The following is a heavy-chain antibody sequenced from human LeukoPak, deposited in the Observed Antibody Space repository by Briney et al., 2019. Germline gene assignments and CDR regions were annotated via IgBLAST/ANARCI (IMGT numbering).Heavy chain of an antibody. D-gene: IGHD6-6*01. CDR1: GFTFSSYA. CDR3: AKETGSSFDY. CDR2: ISNSGGST. V-gene: IGHV3-23*01. Sequence: GGPLRLSCAASGFTFSSYAMHWVRQAPGKGLEWVSGISNSGGSTYYADSVKGRFTISRDNSKNTLYLQMNSLRAEDTAVYYCAKETGSSFDYWGQGTLVTVSS. J-gene: IGHJ4*02.